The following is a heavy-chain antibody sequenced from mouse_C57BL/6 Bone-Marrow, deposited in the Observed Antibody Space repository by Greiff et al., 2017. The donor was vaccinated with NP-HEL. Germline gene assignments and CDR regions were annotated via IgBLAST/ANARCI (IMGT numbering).Heavy chain of an antibody. CDR2: INPSNGGT. J-gene: IGHJ2*01. Sequence: QVQLQQPGTELVKPRASVKLSCKASGYTFTSYWMHWVKQRPGQGLEWIGNINPSNGGTNYNEKFKSKATLTVDKSSSTAYMQLSSLTSEDSAVYYCARDDYSNYYFDYWGQGTTLTVSS. CDR1: GYTFTSYW. CDR3: ARDDYSNYYFDY. D-gene: IGHD2-5*01. V-gene: IGHV1-53*01.